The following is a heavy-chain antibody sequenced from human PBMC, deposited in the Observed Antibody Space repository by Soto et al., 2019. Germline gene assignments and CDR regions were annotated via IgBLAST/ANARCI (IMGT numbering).Heavy chain of an antibody. V-gene: IGHV3-15*07. J-gene: IGHJ6*02. Sequence: GGSLRLSCAASGFTFSNAWMNWVRQAPGKGLEWVGRIKSKTDGGTTDYAAPVKGRFTISRDDSKNTLYLQMNSLKTEDTAVYYCTTDSNDFWSGNYYYYGMDVWGQGTTVTVSS. CDR1: GFTFSNAW. D-gene: IGHD3-3*01. CDR3: TTDSNDFWSGNYYYYGMDV. CDR2: IKSKTDGGTT.